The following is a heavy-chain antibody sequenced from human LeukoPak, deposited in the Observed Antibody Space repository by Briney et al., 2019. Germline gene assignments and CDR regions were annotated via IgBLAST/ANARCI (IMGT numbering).Heavy chain of an antibody. V-gene: IGHV1-2*02. CDR3: ARASVGASEDGFDP. CDR1: GYTFTGYY. CDR2: INPNSGGT. D-gene: IGHD1-26*01. J-gene: IGHJ5*02. Sequence: GASVKVSCKASGYTFTGYYMHWVRQAPGQGLEWMGWINPNSGGTNYAQKFQGRVTMTRDTSISTAYMELSRLRSDDTAVYYCARASVGASEDGFDPWGQGTLVTVSS.